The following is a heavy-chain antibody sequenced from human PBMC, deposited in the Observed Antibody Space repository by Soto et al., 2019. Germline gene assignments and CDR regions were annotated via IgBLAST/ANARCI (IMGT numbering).Heavy chain of an antibody. CDR1: GYTFTSYG. V-gene: IGHV1-18*01. CDR3: ARIHYDILTGYGGEDY. CDR2: ISAYNGNT. Sequence: EASVKVSCKASGYTFTSYGISWVRQAPGQGLEWMGWISAYNGNTNYAQKLQGRVTMTTDTSTSTAYMELRSLRSDDTAVYYCARIHYDILTGYGGEDYWGQGTLVTVSS. D-gene: IGHD3-9*01. J-gene: IGHJ4*02.